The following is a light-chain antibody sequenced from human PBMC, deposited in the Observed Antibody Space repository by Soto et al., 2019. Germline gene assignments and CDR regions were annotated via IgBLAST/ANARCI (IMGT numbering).Light chain of an antibody. CDR2: AAS. CDR3: QQSYITPLT. Sequence: DIQMTQSPSSLSASVGDRVTITCRASQSISSYLTWYQHNPGKAPSLLIYAASTLESGVPSRFSASGSGTDFTLTISSLQPEDFATYYCQQSYITPLTFGGGTKVEIK. V-gene: IGKV1-39*01. CDR1: QSISSY. J-gene: IGKJ4*01.